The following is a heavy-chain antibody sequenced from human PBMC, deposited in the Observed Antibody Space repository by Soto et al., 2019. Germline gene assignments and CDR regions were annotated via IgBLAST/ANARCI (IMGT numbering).Heavy chain of an antibody. CDR1: GYNFIGSW. V-gene: IGHV5-51*01. J-gene: IGHJ6*02. CDR2: ISPGDSDA. Sequence: GESLKISCKGSGYNFIGSWIGWVRQMPGKGLEWMGIISPGDSDARYSPAFQGQVTMSVDKSIGTAYLQWSSLKASDTAMYYCARDRIVATIEDYYYYGMDVWGQGTTVTVSS. D-gene: IGHD5-12*01. CDR3: ARDRIVATIEDYYYYGMDV.